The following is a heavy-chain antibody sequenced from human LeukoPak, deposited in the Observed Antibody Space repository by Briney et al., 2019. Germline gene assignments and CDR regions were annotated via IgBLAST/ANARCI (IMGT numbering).Heavy chain of an antibody. V-gene: IGHV4-59*01. CDR3: ARDLGRGGGNYYFDF. CDR1: GGFISGYY. CDR2: IYYSETS. Sequence: PSETLSLTCTVSGGFISGYYWSWMRQPPGKELEWIGYIYYSETSNYNPSLKSRVTISADTSKNQFSLKLTSVTAADTAVYYCARDLGRGGGNYYFDFWGQGILVTVSS. D-gene: IGHD2-15*01. J-gene: IGHJ4*02.